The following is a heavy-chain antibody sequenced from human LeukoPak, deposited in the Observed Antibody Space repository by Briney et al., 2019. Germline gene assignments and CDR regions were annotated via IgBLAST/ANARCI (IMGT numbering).Heavy chain of an antibody. J-gene: IGHJ5*02. D-gene: IGHD3-10*01. CDR3: ARGLLWFGEPSLNWFDP. V-gene: IGHV4-59*05. CDR1: GGSISSYY. CDR2: IYYTGNT. Sequence: SETLSLTCTVSGGSISSYYWSWIRQPAGKGLEWIGSIYYTGNTHYNSSLKSRVTISVDTSKNQFSLKLSSVTAADTAVFYCARGLLWFGEPSLNWFDPWGQGTQVTVSS.